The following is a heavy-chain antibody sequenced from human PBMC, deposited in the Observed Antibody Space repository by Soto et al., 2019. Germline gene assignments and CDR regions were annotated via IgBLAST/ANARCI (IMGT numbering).Heavy chain of an antibody. Sequence: QVQLVESGGDLVKPGGSLRLSCAASGYTFSDYYMSWIRQAPGKGLEWISYIDTSGTKIYYADSVKGRFTITRDNAKNSLYLEMNSLRDEDTAGYYCASHYDMWSGYLSPVDYWGQGTLGTVSS. CDR2: IDTSGTKI. D-gene: IGHD3-3*01. CDR3: ASHYDMWSGYLSPVDY. J-gene: IGHJ4*02. CDR1: GYTFSDYY. V-gene: IGHV3-11*01.